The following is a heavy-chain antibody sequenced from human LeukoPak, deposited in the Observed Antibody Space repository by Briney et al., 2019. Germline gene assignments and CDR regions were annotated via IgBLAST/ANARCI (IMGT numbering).Heavy chain of an antibody. CDR1: GGTFSSYA. D-gene: IGHD3-10*01. CDR2: IIPIFGTA. Sequence: ASVKVSCKASGGTFSSYAISWVRQAPGQGLEWMGGIIPIFGTANYAQKFRGRVTITADESTSTAYMELSSLRSEDTAVYYCARESGPGLSPRDYYYGMDVWGQGTTVTVSS. J-gene: IGHJ6*02. CDR3: ARESGPGLSPRDYYYGMDV. V-gene: IGHV1-69*01.